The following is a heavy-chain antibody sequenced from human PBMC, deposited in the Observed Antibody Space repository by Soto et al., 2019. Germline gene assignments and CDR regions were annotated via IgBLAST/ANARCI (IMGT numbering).Heavy chain of an antibody. CDR3: ARRIAAAGLHAEDY. Sequence: QLQLQESGPGLVKPSETLSLTCTVSSGSISNSSYFWGWIRQPPGKGLEWIGCIYYSGSTYYNPSLKSRVNISVDTSKNQFSLKLSSVTAADTAVYYCARRIAAAGLHAEDYWGQGTLVTVSS. V-gene: IGHV4-39*01. J-gene: IGHJ4*02. D-gene: IGHD6-13*01. CDR1: SGSISNSSYF. CDR2: IYYSGST.